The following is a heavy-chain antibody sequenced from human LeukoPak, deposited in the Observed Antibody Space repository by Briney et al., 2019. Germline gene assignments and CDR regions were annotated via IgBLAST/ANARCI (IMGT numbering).Heavy chain of an antibody. Sequence: SVKVSCKASGGTFSSYAISWVRQAPGQGLEWMGRIIPILGIANYAQKFQGRVTITADKSTSTAYMELSSLRSEDTAVYYCARGSSSWSGNYYFDYWGQGTLVTVSS. CDR2: IIPILGIA. V-gene: IGHV1-69*04. D-gene: IGHD6-13*01. CDR1: GGTFSSYA. CDR3: ARGSSSWSGNYYFDY. J-gene: IGHJ4*02.